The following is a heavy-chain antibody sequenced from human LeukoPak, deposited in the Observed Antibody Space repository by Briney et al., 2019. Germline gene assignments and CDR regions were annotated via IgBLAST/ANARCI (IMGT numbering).Heavy chain of an antibody. CDR2: IHNTGNT. Sequence: SETLSLTCSVSGGDISSDYWSWIRQPPGKGLEWIAYIHNTGNTNYNPSLKSRVTISMDTSKNQFSLTLSSVTTADTAVYYCARTLPDGYNDYWGQGALVTVSS. CDR3: ARTLPDGYNDY. CDR1: GGDISSDY. J-gene: IGHJ4*02. V-gene: IGHV4-59*01. D-gene: IGHD5-24*01.